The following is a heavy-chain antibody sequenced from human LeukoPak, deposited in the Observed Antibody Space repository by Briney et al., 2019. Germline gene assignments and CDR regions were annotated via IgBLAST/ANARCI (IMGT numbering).Heavy chain of an antibody. CDR2: INHSGST. CDR1: GGSFSGYY. CDR3: ARGHYYYNWGSYYYMDV. V-gene: IGHV4-34*01. J-gene: IGHJ6*03. Sequence: SETLSLTCAVYGGSFSGYYWSWIRQPPGKGLEWIGEINHSGSTNYNPSLKSRVTMSVDTSKNQFSLKLSSVTAADTAVYYCARGHYYYNWGSYYYMDVWGKGTTVTISS. D-gene: IGHD3-10*01.